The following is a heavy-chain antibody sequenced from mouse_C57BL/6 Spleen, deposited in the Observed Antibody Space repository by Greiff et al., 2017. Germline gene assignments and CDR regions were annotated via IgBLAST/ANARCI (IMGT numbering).Heavy chain of an antibody. CDR2: IHPNSGST. V-gene: IGHV1-64*01. CDR1: GYTFTSYW. CDR3: ARPLHGSSYGWDY. D-gene: IGHD1-1*01. J-gene: IGHJ2*01. Sequence: QVQLQQPGAELVKPGASVKLSCKASGYTFTSYWMHWVKQRPGQGLEWIGMIHPNSGSTNYNEKFKSKATLTVDKSSSTAYMQLSSLTSEDSTVYYCARPLHGSSYGWDYWGQGTTLTVSA.